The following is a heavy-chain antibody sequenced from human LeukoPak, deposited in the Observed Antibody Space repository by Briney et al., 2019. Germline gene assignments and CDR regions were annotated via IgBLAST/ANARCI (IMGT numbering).Heavy chain of an antibody. Sequence: GGSLRLSCAASEFTFSNYWMSWVRQAPGKGLEWVSAISGSGGSTYYADSVKGRFTISRDNSKNTLYLQMNSLRAEDTAVYYCAKLGMVRGVTTPYWGQGTLVTVSS. CDR3: AKLGMVRGVTTPY. J-gene: IGHJ4*02. CDR2: ISGSGGST. CDR1: EFTFSNYW. D-gene: IGHD3-10*01. V-gene: IGHV3-23*01.